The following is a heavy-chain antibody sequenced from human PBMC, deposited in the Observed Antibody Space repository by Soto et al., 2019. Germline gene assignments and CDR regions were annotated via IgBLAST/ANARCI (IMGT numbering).Heavy chain of an antibody. J-gene: IGHJ4*02. CDR3: AKDSYSNYGYSDF. CDR2: ISYDGSNK. V-gene: IGHV3-30*18. D-gene: IGHD4-4*01. CDR1: GFTFSIYG. Sequence: GGSMRLSCAASGFTFSIYGMHWVRQDPGKGLEWVAVISYDGSNKYYVDSVKGRFTISRDNSKNTLYLQMNSLRAEDTAVYYCAKDSYSNYGYSDFWGQGTLVTVSS.